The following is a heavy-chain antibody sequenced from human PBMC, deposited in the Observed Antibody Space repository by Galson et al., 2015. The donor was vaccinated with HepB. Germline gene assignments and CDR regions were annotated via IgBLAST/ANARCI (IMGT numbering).Heavy chain of an antibody. CDR1: GFTFSSYY. D-gene: IGHD6-19*01. CDR3: WRAKWLVLEGYYFDY. J-gene: IGHJ4*02. Sequence: SLRLSCAASGFTFSSYYMNWVRQAPGKGLEWVSVIYSGGSTSYADSAKGRFTISRDNTKNTLYHQKNNLRAEDTAVDYYWRAKWLVLEGYYFDYWGQGTLVTVSS. V-gene: IGHV3-53*01. CDR2: IYSGGST.